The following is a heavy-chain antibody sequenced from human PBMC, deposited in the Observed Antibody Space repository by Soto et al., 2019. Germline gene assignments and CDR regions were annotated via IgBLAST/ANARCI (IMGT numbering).Heavy chain of an antibody. CDR2: IIPILGIA. Sequence: QVQLVQSGAEVKKPGSSVKVSCKASGGTFSSYTISWVRQAPGQGLEWMGRIIPILGIANYAQKFQGRVTITADKSTSTDYMELSSLRSEDTAVYYCARDLPNTSHDYGDYAPFDYWGQGTLVTVSS. V-gene: IGHV1-69*08. CDR1: GGTFSSYT. D-gene: IGHD4-17*01. CDR3: ARDLPNTSHDYGDYAPFDY. J-gene: IGHJ4*02.